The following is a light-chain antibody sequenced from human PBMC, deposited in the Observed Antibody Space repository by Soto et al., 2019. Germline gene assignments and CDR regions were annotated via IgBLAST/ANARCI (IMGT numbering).Light chain of an antibody. CDR1: QSVSSN. Sequence: EIVMTQSPAXLSVSPGERATLSCRASQSVSSNLAWYQQKPGQAPRLLIYGASTRATGIPARFSGNGSGTEFTLTISSLQSEDFAVYYCQQYNNWPLTFGGXTKVEIK. CDR3: QQYNNWPLT. CDR2: GAS. V-gene: IGKV3-15*01. J-gene: IGKJ4*01.